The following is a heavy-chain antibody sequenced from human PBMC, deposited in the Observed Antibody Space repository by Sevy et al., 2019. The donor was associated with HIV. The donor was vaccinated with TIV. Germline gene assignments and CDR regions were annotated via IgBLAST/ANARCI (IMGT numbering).Heavy chain of an antibody. V-gene: IGHV1-24*01. Sequence: ASVKVSCKVSGYTLTKLCIHWVRHAPGKGLEWMGYFDSQDGETIYSQRFQGRVTMTVDTPTDTAYMDLSSLTSEDTAEYYCATVGLRYYSGSSSYQGDWFDPWGQGTLVTVSS. D-gene: IGHD2-2*01. CDR2: FDSQDGET. J-gene: IGHJ5*02. CDR1: GYTLTKLC. CDR3: ATVGLRYYSGSSSYQGDWFDP.